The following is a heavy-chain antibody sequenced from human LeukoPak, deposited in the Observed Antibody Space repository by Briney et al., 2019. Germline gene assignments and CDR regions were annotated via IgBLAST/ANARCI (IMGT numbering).Heavy chain of an antibody. V-gene: IGHV3-23*01. CDR1: GFRFSSYV. D-gene: IGHD1-26*01. CDR3: ARVDSGNYDY. J-gene: IGHJ4*02. Sequence: PGGSLRLSCAASGFRFSSYVMSWFRKAPGKGLKYVSSIDGSDGASYYADSVKGRFTISRDNSKNTLFLQMNSLRVEDTAVYYCARVDSGNYDYWGQGTLLTVSS. CDR2: IDGSDGAS.